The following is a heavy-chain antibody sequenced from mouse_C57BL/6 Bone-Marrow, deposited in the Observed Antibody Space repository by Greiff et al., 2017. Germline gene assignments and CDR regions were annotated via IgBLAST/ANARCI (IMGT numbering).Heavy chain of an antibody. CDR3: ARSLRLRQVDY. J-gene: IGHJ4*01. D-gene: IGHD2-4*01. V-gene: IGHV1-80*01. CDR1: GYAFSSYW. CDR2: IYPGDGDT. Sequence: QVQLQQSGAELVKPGASVKISCKASGYAFSSYWMNWVKQRPGKGLEWIGQIYPGDGDTNYNGKFKGKATLTADKSSSTAYMQLSSLTSEDSSVYFCARSLRLRQVDYWGQGTSVTVSS.